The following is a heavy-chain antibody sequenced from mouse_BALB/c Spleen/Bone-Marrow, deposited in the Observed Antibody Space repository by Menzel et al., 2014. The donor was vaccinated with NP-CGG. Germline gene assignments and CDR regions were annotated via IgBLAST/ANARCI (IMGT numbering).Heavy chain of an antibody. V-gene: IGHV5-9-2*01. CDR2: ISGGGSYT. CDR3: ARHAYYDQTEVSFIY. Sequence: EVQLVESGGGLVKSGGSLKLSCAASGFTFNNYGMSWVRQTPEKRLEWVATISGGGSYTFYSDSVKGRFTISRDNAKNNRYLQLSSLRSEDTAVYYCARHAYYDQTEVSFIYWGQGTLVTVSA. D-gene: IGHD2-4*01. J-gene: IGHJ3*01. CDR1: GFTFNNYG.